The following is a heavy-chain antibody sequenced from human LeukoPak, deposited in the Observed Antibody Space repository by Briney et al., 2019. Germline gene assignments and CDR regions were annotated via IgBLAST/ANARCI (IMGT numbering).Heavy chain of an antibody. CDR1: GFTFSGSA. CDR2: IRSKADSYAT. Sequence: PGGSLRLSCAASGFTFSGSAMHWVRQASGKGLEWVGRIRSKADSYATAYAASVKGRFTISRDDSKNTAYLQMNSLKTEDTAVYYCISPEFNQLLYRNYYYGMDVWGQGTTVTVSS. V-gene: IGHV3-73*01. J-gene: IGHJ6*02. D-gene: IGHD2-2*02. CDR3: ISPEFNQLLYRNYYYGMDV.